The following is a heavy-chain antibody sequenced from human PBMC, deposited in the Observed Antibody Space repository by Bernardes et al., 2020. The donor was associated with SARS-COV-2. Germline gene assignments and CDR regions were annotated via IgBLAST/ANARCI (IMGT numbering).Heavy chain of an antibody. Sequence: ASVKVSCKVSGYTLTELSMHWVRQAPGKGLEWMGGFDPEDGETIYAQKFQGRVTMTEDTSTDTAYMELSSLRSEDTAVYYCATIHYDSSGYITWGQGTLVTVSS. CDR3: ATIHYDSSGYIT. CDR2: FDPEDGET. V-gene: IGHV1-24*01. D-gene: IGHD3-22*01. CDR1: GYTLTELS. J-gene: IGHJ4*02.